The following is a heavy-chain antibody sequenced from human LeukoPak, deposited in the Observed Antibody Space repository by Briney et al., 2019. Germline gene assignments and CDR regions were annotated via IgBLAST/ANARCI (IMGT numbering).Heavy chain of an antibody. CDR3: ASRHSYSSSWSAFDI. V-gene: IGHV3-15*01. CDR2: IKSKTDGGTT. J-gene: IGHJ3*02. Sequence: RTGGSLRLSCAASGFIFSNAWMTWVRQAPGKGLEWVGRIKSKTDGGTTDYAAPVKGRFTISRDDSKNTLYLQMNSLKTEDTAVYYCASRHSYSSSWSAFDIWGQGTMVTVSS. CDR1: GFIFSNAW. D-gene: IGHD6-13*01.